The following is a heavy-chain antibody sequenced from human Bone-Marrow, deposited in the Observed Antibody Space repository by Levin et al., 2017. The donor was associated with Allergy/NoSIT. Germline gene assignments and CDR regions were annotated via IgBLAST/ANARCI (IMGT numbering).Heavy chain of an antibody. Sequence: SGPTLAKPTQTFTLTCTFSGFSLSTSGMCVSWIRQPPGKALEWLARIDRDDDKYYSTSLKTRHTISKDTSQNQVVLTMTNMDPVDTATYYCARTAQDLRLAAFDIWGQGTMVTVSS. D-gene: IGHD2-21*01. J-gene: IGHJ3*02. CDR2: IDRDDDK. CDR1: GFSLSTSGMC. CDR3: ARTAQDLRLAAFDI. V-gene: IGHV2-70*11.